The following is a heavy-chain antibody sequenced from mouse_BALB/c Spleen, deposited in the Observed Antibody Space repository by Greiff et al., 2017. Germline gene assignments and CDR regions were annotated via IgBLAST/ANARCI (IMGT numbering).Heavy chain of an antibody. CDR2: VNPNNGGT. V-gene: IGHV1-26*01. J-gene: IGHJ4*01. Sequence: EVQLQQSGPDLVKPGASVKISCTASGYSFTGYYMHWVQQSPGKSLEWIGRVNPNNGGTSYNQKFKGKARFTVDKSSSTAYMELRSLTSEDSAVYYDARQENDYDGYAMDYWGQGTTVTVSS. CDR3: ARQENDYDGYAMDY. D-gene: IGHD2-4*01. CDR1: GYSFTGYY.